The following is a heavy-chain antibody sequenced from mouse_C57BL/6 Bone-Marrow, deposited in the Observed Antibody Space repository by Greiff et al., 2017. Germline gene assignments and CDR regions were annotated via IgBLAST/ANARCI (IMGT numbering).Heavy chain of an antibody. J-gene: IGHJ2*01. D-gene: IGHD1-1*01. CDR2: FYPGSGSI. V-gene: IGHV1-62-2*01. CDR3: ARNEDHYYGMDY. Sequence: QVQLQQSGAELVKPGASVKLSCKASGYTFTEYTIHWVKQRSGQGLEWIGWFYPGSGSIKYNEKFKDKATVTADKSSSTVYMELSRLTSEDYEVYFCARNEDHYYGMDYWGQGTTLTVSS. CDR1: GYTFTEYT.